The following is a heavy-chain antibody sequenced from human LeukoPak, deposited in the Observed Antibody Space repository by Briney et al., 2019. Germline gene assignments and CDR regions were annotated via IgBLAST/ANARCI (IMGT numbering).Heavy chain of an antibody. J-gene: IGHJ4*02. CDR1: GYTFTSYD. D-gene: IGHD6-19*01. CDR3: ARDCDIAVAGFDYFDY. CDR2: MNPNSGNT. Sequence: GPSVKVSCKASGYTFTSYDINWVRQATGQGLEWMGWMNPNSGNTGYAQKFQGRVTMTRNTSISTAYMELSSLRSEDTAVYYCARDCDIAVAGFDYFDYWGQGTLVTVSS. V-gene: IGHV1-8*01.